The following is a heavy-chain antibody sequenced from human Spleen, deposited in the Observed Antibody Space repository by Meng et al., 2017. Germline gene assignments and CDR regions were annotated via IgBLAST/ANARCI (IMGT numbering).Heavy chain of an antibody. D-gene: IGHD3-22*01. Sequence: QPQLLVSDAGLVTPSLTLSLTCAVSGGSISSSTWWSWVRQPPGKGLEWIGEIQPGGSTNYNPSLKRRVTISVDRSKNQFSLNLSSVTAADTAVYYCARIPDYDTSASWGQGTLVTVSS. CDR1: GGSISSSTW. J-gene: IGHJ5*02. CDR2: IQPGGST. CDR3: ARIPDYDTSAS. V-gene: IGHV4-4*02.